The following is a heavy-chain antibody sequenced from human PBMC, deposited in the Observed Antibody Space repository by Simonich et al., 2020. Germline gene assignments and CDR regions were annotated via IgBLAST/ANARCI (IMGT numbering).Heavy chain of an antibody. V-gene: IGHV1-46*03. CDR3: AREREGFPDY. D-gene: IGHD3-10*01. J-gene: IGHJ4*02. CDR2: INPSGGST. CDR1: FTSYY. Sequence: FTSYYMHWVRQAPGQGLEWMGIINPSGGSTSYAQKIQGRVTMTRDTSTSTVYMELSSLRSEDTAVYYCAREREGFPDYWGQGTLVTVSS.